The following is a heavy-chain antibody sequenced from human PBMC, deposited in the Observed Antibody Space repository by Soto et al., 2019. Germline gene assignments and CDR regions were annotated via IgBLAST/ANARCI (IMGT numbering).Heavy chain of an antibody. J-gene: IGHJ5*02. Sequence: PGGSLRLSCAASGFTFDDYTMHWVRQGPGKGLEWVSLISWDGTSPYYADSVKGRFTISRDNTKNSLYLQMNSLRAEDTAVYYCARARITMVRGVRRGWFDPWGQGTLVTVSS. CDR3: ARARITMVRGVRRGWFDP. D-gene: IGHD3-10*01. CDR2: ISWDGTSP. V-gene: IGHV3-43*01. CDR1: GFTFDDYT.